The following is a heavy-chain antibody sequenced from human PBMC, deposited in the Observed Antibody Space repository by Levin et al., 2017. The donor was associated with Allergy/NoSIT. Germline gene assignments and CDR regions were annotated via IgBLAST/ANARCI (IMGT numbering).Heavy chain of an antibody. V-gene: IGHV3-21*01. CDR2: ISTSSNYI. J-gene: IGHJ3*02. Sequence: GGSLRLSCAASGFTVSSYSMNWVRQAPGKGLEWVSSISTSSNYIYYADSMKGRFTISRDNAKNSLYLQMNSLRAEDTAVYYCARLSITEAFDIWGQGTMVTVSS. CDR3: ARLSITEAFDI. D-gene: IGHD3-10*01. CDR1: GFTVSSYS.